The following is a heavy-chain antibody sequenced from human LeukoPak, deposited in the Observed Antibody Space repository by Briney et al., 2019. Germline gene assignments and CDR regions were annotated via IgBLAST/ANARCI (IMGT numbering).Heavy chain of an antibody. D-gene: IGHD3-10*01. CDR1: GHSISTAYY. J-gene: IGHJ4*02. CDR3: ARDPSGKHPSFDY. Sequence: SETLSLTCTVSGHSISTAYYWGWIRQPPEKGLECIGNIYHSGSTYYNPSLNSRVTISVDTSKNQFSLKLSSVTAADTAVYYCARDPSGKHPSFDYWGQGTLVTVSS. V-gene: IGHV4-38-2*02. CDR2: IYHSGST.